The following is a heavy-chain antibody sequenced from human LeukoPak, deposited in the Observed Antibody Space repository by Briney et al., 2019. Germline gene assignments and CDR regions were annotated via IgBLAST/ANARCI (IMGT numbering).Heavy chain of an antibody. D-gene: IGHD1-26*01. Sequence: ASVKVSCKASGYSFTSYAINWVRQAPGQGLEWMGRISTYNGNTNYAQKFQGRVTMTTDTSTSTAYMELRSLRSDDTAVYYCGRDRVVGHTYFDYWGQGTLVTVSS. V-gene: IGHV1-18*01. CDR3: GRDRVVGHTYFDY. J-gene: IGHJ4*02. CDR2: ISTYNGNT. CDR1: GYSFTSYA.